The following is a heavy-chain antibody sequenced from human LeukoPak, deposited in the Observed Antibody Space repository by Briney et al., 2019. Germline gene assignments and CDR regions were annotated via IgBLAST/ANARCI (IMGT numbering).Heavy chain of an antibody. Sequence: SQTLSLTCTVSGGSISSGGYYWSWIRQHPGKGLEWIGYIYYSGSTYYNPSLKSRVTISVDTSKNQFSLKLSSVTAADTAVYYCARDRVDYGGNYYFDHWGQGTLVTVSS. CDR3: ARDRVDYGGNYYFDH. J-gene: IGHJ4*02. D-gene: IGHD4-23*01. V-gene: IGHV4-31*03. CDR2: IYYSGST. CDR1: GGSISSGGYY.